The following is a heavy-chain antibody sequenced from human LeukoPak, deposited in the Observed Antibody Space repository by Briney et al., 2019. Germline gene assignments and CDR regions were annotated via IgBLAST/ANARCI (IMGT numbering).Heavy chain of an antibody. Sequence: SETLSLTCTVSGGSIISGGYYWSWIRQHPGKGLGWLGYIYYSGSTYYNPSLKSRVTISVDTSKNQFSLKLSSVTAADTAVYYCARGTTVTTGAASDIWGQGTMVTVSS. CDR2: IYYSGST. CDR1: GGSIISGGYY. D-gene: IGHD4-17*01. V-gene: IGHV4-31*03. CDR3: ARGTTVTTGAASDI. J-gene: IGHJ3*02.